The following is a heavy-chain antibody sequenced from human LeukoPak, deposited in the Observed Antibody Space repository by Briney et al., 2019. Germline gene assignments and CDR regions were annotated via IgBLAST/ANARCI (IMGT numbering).Heavy chain of an antibody. D-gene: IGHD4-17*01. Sequence: PSQTLSLTCAVSGDSISYESYYWNWIRQAPGKGLEWIGYIYYSGSTNYNASLKSRVTISVATSKNQFSLRLTSVTAADTAVYYCAASMTTEPRFDYWGQGILVTVSS. CDR3: AASMTTEPRFDY. V-gene: IGHV4-61*01. J-gene: IGHJ4*02. CDR2: IYYSGST. CDR1: GDSISYESYY.